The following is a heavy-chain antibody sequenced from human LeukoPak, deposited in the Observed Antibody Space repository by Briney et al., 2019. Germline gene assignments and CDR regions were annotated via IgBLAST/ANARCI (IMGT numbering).Heavy chain of an antibody. CDR1: GGSFSGYY. J-gene: IGHJ4*02. V-gene: IGHV4-34*01. D-gene: IGHD6-19*01. CDR3: ARGRGWYNY. CDR2: INHSGST. Sequence: SETLSLTGAVYGGSFSGYYWSWIRQPPGKGLEWIGEINHSGSTNYNPSLKSRVTISVDTSKNQFSLKLSSVTAADTAVYYCARGRGWYNYWGQGTLVTVSS.